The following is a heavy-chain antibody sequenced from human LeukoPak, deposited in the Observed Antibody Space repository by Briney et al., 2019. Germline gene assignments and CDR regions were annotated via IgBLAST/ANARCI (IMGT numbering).Heavy chain of an antibody. CDR3: AKRKGSSTSCYDY. CDR2: IRYDGSNK. CDR1: GFTFSSYG. Sequence: GGSLRLSCAASGFTFSSYGMHWVRQAPGKGLEWVAFIRYDGSNKYYADSVKGRFTISRDNSKNTLYLQMNSLRAEDTAVYYCAKRKGSSTSCYDYWGQGTLVTVSS. D-gene: IGHD2-2*01. J-gene: IGHJ4*02. V-gene: IGHV3-30*02.